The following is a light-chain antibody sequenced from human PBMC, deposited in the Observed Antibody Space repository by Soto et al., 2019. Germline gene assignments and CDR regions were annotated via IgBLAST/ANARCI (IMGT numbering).Light chain of an antibody. J-gene: IGKJ4*01. V-gene: IGKV1-33*01. CDR3: QQDESLIT. CDR1: QDIRKY. CDR2: GAS. Sequence: DIQMTQSPSSLSASVGDRVTITCQASQDIRKYVNWYQQKPGKAPKLLIYGASNLETGVTSRCSGSGSGTDFSFTISSLQPEDISTSYCQQDESLITCGGGPKGEIK.